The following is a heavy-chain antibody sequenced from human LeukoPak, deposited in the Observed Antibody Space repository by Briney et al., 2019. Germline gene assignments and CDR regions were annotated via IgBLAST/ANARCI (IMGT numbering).Heavy chain of an antibody. V-gene: IGHV4-4*02. CDR3: AKGGDCVFDD. CDR2: IYHSGIT. Sequence: SGTLSLTCAVSGGSISSVHWWTWVRQPPGKGLEWIGEIYHSGITNYNPSLKSRLTISVDKSKNQFSLKLSSVTAADTAVYYCAKGGDCVFDDWGQGTLVTVSS. D-gene: IGHD2-21*02. J-gene: IGHJ4*02. CDR1: GGSISSVHW.